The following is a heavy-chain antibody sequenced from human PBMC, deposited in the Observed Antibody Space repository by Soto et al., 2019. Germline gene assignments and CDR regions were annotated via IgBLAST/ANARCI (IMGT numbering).Heavy chain of an antibody. D-gene: IGHD3-22*01. CDR3: ARVWANSGYYVAYEY. V-gene: IGHV3-23*01. CDR1: GFTFSTYS. CDR2: INGNGGGT. J-gene: IGHJ4*02. Sequence: SLRLSCAGSGFTFSTYSMNWVRQAPGKGLEWVSGINGNGGGTFYADSVKGRFTISRDNAKNTLYLQMNSLRAEDTAVYYCARVWANSGYYVAYEYWGQG.